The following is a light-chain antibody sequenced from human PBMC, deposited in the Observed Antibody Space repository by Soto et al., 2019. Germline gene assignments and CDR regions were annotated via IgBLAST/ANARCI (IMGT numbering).Light chain of an antibody. Sequence: DIQMTQSPSSVSASVGDRVTITCRASQGVSNWLAWYQQKPGKAPKLLIYAASTLRSGVPSRFRGSGSGTDFTFTISSLQPEDFATYYCQQANSFTYTFGQGTKLEIK. J-gene: IGKJ2*01. V-gene: IGKV1-12*01. CDR3: QQANSFTYT. CDR1: QGVSNW. CDR2: AAS.